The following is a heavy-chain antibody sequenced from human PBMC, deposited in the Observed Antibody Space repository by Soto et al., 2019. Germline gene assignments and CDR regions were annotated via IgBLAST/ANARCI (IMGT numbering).Heavy chain of an antibody. CDR2: ISAYNGNT. D-gene: IGHD3-3*01. CDR1: GYTFTSYG. V-gene: IGHV1-18*01. CDR3: ARSGYYDFWSGYIQFDP. Sequence: GASVKVSCKASGYTFTSYGISWVRQAPGQGLEWMGWISAYNGNTNYAQKLQGRVTMTTDTSTSTAYMELRSLRSDDTAVYYCARSGYYDFWSGYIQFDPWGQGTLVTVSS. J-gene: IGHJ5*02.